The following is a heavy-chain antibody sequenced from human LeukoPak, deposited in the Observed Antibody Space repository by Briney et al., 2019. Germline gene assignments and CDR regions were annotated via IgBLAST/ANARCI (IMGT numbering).Heavy chain of an antibody. CDR3: ARHSYGDYEQCFDY. Sequence: SEALSLTCAVYGGSFSGYYWSWIRQPPGKGLEWIGEINHSGSTNYNPSLKSRVTISVDTSKNQFSLKLSSVTAADTAVYYCARHSYGDYEQCFDYWGQRTLVTVSS. J-gene: IGHJ4*02. CDR2: INHSGST. V-gene: IGHV4-34*01. D-gene: IGHD4-17*01. CDR1: GGSFSGYY.